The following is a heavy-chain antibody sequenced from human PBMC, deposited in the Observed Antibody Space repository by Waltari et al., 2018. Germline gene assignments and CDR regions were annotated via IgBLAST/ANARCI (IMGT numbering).Heavy chain of an antibody. J-gene: IGHJ5*02. CDR1: GASLRGYY. CDR3: TRGGNYDFWSHRPFVDP. Sequence: QVQLQQWGAGLLKPSETLSLTCAVYGASLRGYYRGWVRQPPGKGLEWIGQISHTGSTNYNPSLKSRVIISVHTSQNQFSLQLSSVTAADTALYFCTRGGNYDFWSHRPFVDPWGQGTLVTVSS. V-gene: IGHV4-34*01. CDR2: ISHTGST. D-gene: IGHD3-3*01.